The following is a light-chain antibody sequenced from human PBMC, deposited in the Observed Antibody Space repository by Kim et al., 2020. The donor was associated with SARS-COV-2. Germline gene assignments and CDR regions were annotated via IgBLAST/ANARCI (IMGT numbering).Light chain of an antibody. Sequence: STGDRPALTCRASQGITTDLAWYQQKPGQAPKLLIYDASSWATGVSFRFSGSGSGTDFTLTISSLEPEDFATYYCQQRDNWPLTFGGGTKVDIK. CDR3: QQRDNWPLT. CDR1: QGITTD. J-gene: IGKJ4*02. CDR2: DAS. V-gene: IGKV3-11*01.